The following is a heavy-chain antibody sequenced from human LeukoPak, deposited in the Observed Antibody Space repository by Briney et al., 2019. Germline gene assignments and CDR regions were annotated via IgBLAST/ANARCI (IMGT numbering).Heavy chain of an antibody. V-gene: IGHV3-48*02. CDR2: ISSSTNTI. J-gene: IGHJ4*02. Sequence: PGGSLRLSCAASGFTFSNAWMNWVRQAPGKGLEWVSYISSSTNTIYYADSVKGRFTISRDNAKNSLYLQMNSLRDEDTAVYYCARDSTHYYDSGGYYYDSWGQGTLVTVSS. CDR3: ARDSTHYYDSGGYYYDS. CDR1: GFTFSNAW. D-gene: IGHD3-22*01.